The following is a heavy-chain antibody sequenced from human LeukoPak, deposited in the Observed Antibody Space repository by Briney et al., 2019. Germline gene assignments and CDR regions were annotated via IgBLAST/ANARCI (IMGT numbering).Heavy chain of an antibody. J-gene: IGHJ4*02. V-gene: IGHV4-34*01. CDR3: ARFADGYNFFDY. CDR1: GGSFSGYY. Sequence: SETLSLTCAVYGGSFSGYYWSWIRQPPGKGLEWIGEINYSGSTNYNPSLKSRVTISVDTSKSQFSLKLSSVSAADTAVYYCARFADGYNFFDYWGQGTLVTVSS. D-gene: IGHD5-24*01. CDR2: INYSGST.